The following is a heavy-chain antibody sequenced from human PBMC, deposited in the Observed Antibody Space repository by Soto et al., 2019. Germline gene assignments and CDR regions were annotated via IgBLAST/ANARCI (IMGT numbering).Heavy chain of an antibody. D-gene: IGHD6-13*01. CDR2: IFHSGTT. CDR1: GASIISSDW. V-gene: IGHV4-4*02. CDR3: ARGMNPQDY. J-gene: IGHJ4*02. Sequence: SETLSLTCLVSGASIISSDWWIWVRQTPGKGLEWIGEIFHSGTTYFNPSLKSRVTMAIDTSKNQFSLSLASVAAADTAMYYCARGMNPQDYWGQGTLVTVSS.